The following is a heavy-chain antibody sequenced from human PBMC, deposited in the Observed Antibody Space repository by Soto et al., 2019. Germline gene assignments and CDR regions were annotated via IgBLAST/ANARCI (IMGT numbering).Heavy chain of an antibody. CDR1: GFSFSSDS. V-gene: IGHV3-21*01. CDR2: ISSSGSFM. J-gene: IGHJ5*01. Sequence: PGGSLRLSCGASGFSFSSDSMGWVRQAPGKGLEWVSSISSSGSFMNYADSVKGRFTISRDNAKNSLYLQMSGLKDEDTAVYYCERDPITGTTLDWVDSWGQGTLVTVSS. CDR3: ERDPITGTTLDWVDS. D-gene: IGHD1-7*01.